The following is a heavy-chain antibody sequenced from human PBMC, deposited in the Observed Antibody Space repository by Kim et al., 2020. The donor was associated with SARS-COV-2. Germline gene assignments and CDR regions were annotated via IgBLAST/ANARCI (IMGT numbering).Heavy chain of an antibody. Sequence: ASVKVSCKASGYTFTSYGISWVRQAPGQGLEWMGWISAYNGNTNYAQKLQGRVTMTTDTSTSTAYMELRSLRSDDTAVYYCARDRSRWPYDFWSGYYGSGGFDYWGQGTLVTVSS. CDR2: ISAYNGNT. CDR3: ARDRSRWPYDFWSGYYGSGGFDY. V-gene: IGHV1-18*01. J-gene: IGHJ4*02. D-gene: IGHD3-3*01. CDR1: GYTFTSYG.